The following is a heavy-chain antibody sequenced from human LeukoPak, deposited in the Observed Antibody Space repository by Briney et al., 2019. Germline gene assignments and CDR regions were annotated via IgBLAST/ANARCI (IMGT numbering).Heavy chain of an antibody. Sequence: ASVKVSCKASGFTFTSSAVQWVRQARGQRLEWIGWIVVGSGNTNYAQKLQGRVTMTTDTSTSTAYMELRSLRSDDTAVYYCARVRSWLNSFDYWGQGTLVTVSS. CDR2: IVVGSGNT. D-gene: IGHD6-13*01. CDR1: GFTFTSSA. V-gene: IGHV1-58*01. J-gene: IGHJ4*02. CDR3: ARVRSWLNSFDY.